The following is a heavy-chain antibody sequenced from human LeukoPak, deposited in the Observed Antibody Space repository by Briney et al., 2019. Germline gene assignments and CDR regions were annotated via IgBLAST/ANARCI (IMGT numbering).Heavy chain of an antibody. D-gene: IGHD2-15*01. CDR1: GGSISSGGYS. CDR3: ARGGYCSGGSCYQKYGMDV. V-gene: IGHV4-30-2*01. Sequence: PSQTLSLTCAVSGGSISSGGYSWRWIRQPPGTGLEWLGYIYHSGSTYYNPSLKSRVTISVDRSKNQFSLKLSSVTAADTAVYYCARGGYCSGGSCYQKYGMDVWGQGTTVTVSS. J-gene: IGHJ6*02. CDR2: IYHSGST.